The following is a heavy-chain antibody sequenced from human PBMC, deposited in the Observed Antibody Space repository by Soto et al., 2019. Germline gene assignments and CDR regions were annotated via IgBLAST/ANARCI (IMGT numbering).Heavy chain of an antibody. J-gene: IGHJ6*02. Sequence: QVQLVESGGGVVQPGRSLRLSCAASGFTFSSYGMHWVRQAPGKGLEWVAVISYDGSNKYYADSVKGRFTISRDNSKNTLYLQMNSLSAEDTAVYYCAKDNLPATLYYGMDVWGQGTTVTVSS. CDR1: GFTFSSYG. V-gene: IGHV3-30*18. CDR2: ISYDGSNK. CDR3: AKDNLPATLYYGMDV.